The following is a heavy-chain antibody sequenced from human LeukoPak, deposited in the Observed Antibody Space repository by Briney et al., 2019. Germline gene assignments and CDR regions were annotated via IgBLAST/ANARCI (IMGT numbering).Heavy chain of an antibody. D-gene: IGHD6-19*01. Sequence: ASVKVSCKASGYTFTSYGINWVRQAPGQGLEWMGWISGHNGHTNYVQKMQGRVTMTTDTSTNTAYMELRNLTPDDTAVYYCARGPGIAVAGVFDYWGQGSLVTVSS. V-gene: IGHV1-18*04. CDR1: GYTFTSYG. CDR3: ARGPGIAVAGVFDY. CDR2: ISGHNGHT. J-gene: IGHJ4*02.